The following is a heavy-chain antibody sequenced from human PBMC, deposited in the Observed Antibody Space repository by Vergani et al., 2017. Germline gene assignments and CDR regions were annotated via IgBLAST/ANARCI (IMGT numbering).Heavy chain of an antibody. CDR1: GYSISSNYY. V-gene: IGHV4-38-2*01. CDR2: IYHSGST. J-gene: IGHJ1*01. CDR3: ASSYCSSTSCYAEFFHH. Sequence: QVQLQESGPGLVKPSETLSLTCAVSGYSISSNYYWGWIRQPPGKGLEWIGTIYHSGSTYYNPSLKSRVTISAETSKIQFSLTLSSVTAADTAVYFCASSYCSSTSCYAEFFHHWGQGTLVTVSS. D-gene: IGHD2-2*01.